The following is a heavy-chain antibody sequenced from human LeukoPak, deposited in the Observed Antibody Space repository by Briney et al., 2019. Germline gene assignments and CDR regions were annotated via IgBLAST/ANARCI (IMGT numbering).Heavy chain of an antibody. Sequence: SETLSLTCTVSGGSISSSSYYWGWIRQPPGKGLQWFGSIYYTRSTYYNPSHKSRVTISVDTSKNQFSLKLSSVTAADTAVYYCARHLIGYCSGGSCSAGPYYFDYWGQGTLVTVSS. D-gene: IGHD2-15*01. V-gene: IGHV4-39*01. J-gene: IGHJ4*02. CDR3: ARHLIGYCSGGSCSAGPYYFDY. CDR1: GGSISSSSYY. CDR2: IYYTRST.